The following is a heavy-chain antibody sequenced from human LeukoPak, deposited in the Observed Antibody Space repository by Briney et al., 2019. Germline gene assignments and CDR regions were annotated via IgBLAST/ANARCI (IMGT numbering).Heavy chain of an antibody. CDR1: GYTFTDYY. J-gene: IGHJ3*02. D-gene: IGHD3-9*01. V-gene: IGHV1-2*02. Sequence: GASVKVSCKASGYTFTDYYMHWVRQAPGQDFEWMGWINPNSGGTNYAQQFQGRVTLTRDTSITTAYMELSRLRSEDTAVYYCARGHTILAPTGAFDSWGQGTVVTVSS. CDR3: ARGHTILAPTGAFDS. CDR2: INPNSGGT.